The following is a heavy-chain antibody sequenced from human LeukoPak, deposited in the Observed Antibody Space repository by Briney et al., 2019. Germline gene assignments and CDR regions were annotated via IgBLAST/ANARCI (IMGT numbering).Heavy chain of an antibody. Sequence: GGSLRLSCAPSGFTVNSNYMSWVRQAPGKGLEWVSVIYSGGSTYYADSVKGRLTISRDNSKNTLYLQMNSLRAEDTAVYYCARVTGTTGAFDIGGEETMDPV. CDR3: ARVTGTTGAFDI. CDR1: GFTVNSNY. D-gene: IGHD1-20*01. J-gene: IGHJ3*02. V-gene: IGHV3-53*01. CDR2: IYSGGST.